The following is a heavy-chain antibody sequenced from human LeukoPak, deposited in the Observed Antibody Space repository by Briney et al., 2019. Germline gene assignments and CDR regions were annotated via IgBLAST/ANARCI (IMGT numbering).Heavy chain of an antibody. J-gene: IGHJ4*02. CDR2: IYSGGTT. D-gene: IGHD4-17*01. CDR1: GFTVSSNY. CDR3: ASKVTTGY. Sequence: PGGSLRLSCVVSGFTVSSNYMSWVRQAPGKGLEWVSVIYSGGTTNYADSVKGRFIVYRDNSKNTLYLQMNSLRVEDTAVYYCASKVTTGYWGQGTLVTVSS. V-gene: IGHV3-66*01.